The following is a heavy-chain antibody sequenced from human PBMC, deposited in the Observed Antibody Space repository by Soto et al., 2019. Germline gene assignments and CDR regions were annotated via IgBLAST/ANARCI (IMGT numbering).Heavy chain of an antibody. CDR1: GFTFSSYA. Sequence: EVQLLESGGGLVQPGGSLRLSCAASGFTFSSYAMSWVRQAPGKGLEWVSAISGSGGSTYYADSVKGRFTISRDNSKNTVYLQMNSVRAEDTAVYYCYAARTIVDVWGQGTTVTVSS. CDR2: ISGSGGST. J-gene: IGHJ6*02. V-gene: IGHV3-23*01. CDR3: YAARTIVDV. D-gene: IGHD2-15*01.